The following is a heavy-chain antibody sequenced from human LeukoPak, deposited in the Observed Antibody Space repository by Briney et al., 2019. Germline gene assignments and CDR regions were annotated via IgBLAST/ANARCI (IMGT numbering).Heavy chain of an antibody. J-gene: IGHJ6*03. Sequence: PGGSLRLSCAASGFTFSSYSMNWVRQAPGKGLEWVSSISSSSSYIYYADSVKGRFTISRDNAKNSLYLQMNSLRAEDTAVYYCARDLMRSGSHTPYYYYYMDVWGKGTTVTVSS. D-gene: IGHD3-10*01. CDR1: GFTFSSYS. CDR2: ISSSSSYI. V-gene: IGHV3-21*01. CDR3: ARDLMRSGSHTPYYYYYMDV.